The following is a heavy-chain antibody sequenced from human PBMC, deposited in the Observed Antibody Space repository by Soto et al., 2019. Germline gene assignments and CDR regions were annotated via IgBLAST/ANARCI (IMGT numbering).Heavy chain of an antibody. CDR3: ARGFLWRRFDGGGYYFDY. J-gene: IGHJ4*02. D-gene: IGHD5-12*01. V-gene: IGHV3-30-3*01. CDR2: ISYDGSNK. CDR1: GFTFSSYA. Sequence: QVQLVESGGGVVQPGRSLRLSCAASGFTFSSYAMHWVRQAPGKGLEWVAVISYDGSNKYYADSVKGRFTISRDNSKNTLYLQMNSLRAEDTAVYYCARGFLWRRFDGGGYYFDYWGQGNLVTVSS.